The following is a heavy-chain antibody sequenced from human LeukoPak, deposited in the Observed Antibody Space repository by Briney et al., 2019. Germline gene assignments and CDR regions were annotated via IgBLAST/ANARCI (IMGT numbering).Heavy chain of an antibody. CDR1: GGSISSGDYY. Sequence: PSETLSLTCTVSGGSISSGDYYWSWIRQPPGKGLEWIGYIYCSGSTNYNPSLKSRVTISVDTSKNQFSLKLSSVTAADTAVYYCARGGDSSSWYPDEYYYYYGMDVWGQGTTVTVSS. CDR2: IYCSGST. V-gene: IGHV4-61*08. J-gene: IGHJ6*02. CDR3: ARGGDSSSWYPDEYYYYYGMDV. D-gene: IGHD6-13*01.